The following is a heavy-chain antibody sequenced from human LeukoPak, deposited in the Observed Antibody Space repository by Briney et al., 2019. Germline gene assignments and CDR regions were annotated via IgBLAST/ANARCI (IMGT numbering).Heavy chain of an antibody. V-gene: IGHV1-2*02. CDR1: GYTFTTYG. J-gene: IGHJ5*02. D-gene: IGHD3-22*01. CDR3: ARAYYYDSSGYYPVFDP. Sequence: ASVKVSCKASGYTFTTYGISWVRQAPGQGLEWMGWINPNSGGTNYAQKFQGRVTMTRDTSISTAYMELSRLRSDDTAVYYCARAYYYDSSGYYPVFDPWGQGTLVTVSS. CDR2: INPNSGGT.